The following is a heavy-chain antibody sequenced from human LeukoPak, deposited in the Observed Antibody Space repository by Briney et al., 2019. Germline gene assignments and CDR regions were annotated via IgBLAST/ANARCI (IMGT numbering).Heavy chain of an antibody. CDR3: ASQLLWFGEFRV. CDR2: ISGSGGST. D-gene: IGHD3-10*01. V-gene: IGHV3-23*01. CDR1: GFTFSSYA. J-gene: IGHJ4*02. Sequence: PGGSLRLSCAASGFTFSSYAMCWVRQAPGKGLEWVSAISGSGGSTYYADSVKGRFTISRDNSKNTLYLQMNSLRAEDTAVYYCASQLLWFGEFRVWGQGTLVTVSS.